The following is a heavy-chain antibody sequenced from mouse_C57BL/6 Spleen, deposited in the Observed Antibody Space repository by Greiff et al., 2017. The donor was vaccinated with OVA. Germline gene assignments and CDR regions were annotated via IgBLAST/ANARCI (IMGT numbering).Heavy chain of an antibody. CDR3: ARAYDYDWAWFAY. CDR1: GYTFTDYY. Sequence: VQLQQSGPELVKPGASVKISCKASGYTFTDYYMNWVMQSHGKSLEWIGDINPNNGGTSYNQKFKGKATLTVDKSSSTAYMELRSLTSEDSAVYYCARAYDYDWAWFAYWGQGTLVTVSA. J-gene: IGHJ3*01. V-gene: IGHV1-26*01. CDR2: INPNNGGT. D-gene: IGHD2-4*01.